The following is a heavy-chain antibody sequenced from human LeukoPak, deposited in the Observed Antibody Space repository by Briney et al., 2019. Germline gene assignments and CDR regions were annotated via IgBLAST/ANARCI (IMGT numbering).Heavy chain of an antibody. CDR3: ARDSGAGTAPLLPDY. CDR1: GGSISSYY. J-gene: IGHJ4*02. V-gene: IGHV4-59*01. D-gene: IGHD6-19*01. CDR2: IYYSGST. Sequence: PSETLSLTCAVSGGSISSYYWSWIRQPPGKGLEWVGYIYYSGSTNYNPSLKSRVTISVDTSKNQFSLKLSSVTAADTAVYYCARDSGAGTAPLLPDYWGQGTLVTVSS.